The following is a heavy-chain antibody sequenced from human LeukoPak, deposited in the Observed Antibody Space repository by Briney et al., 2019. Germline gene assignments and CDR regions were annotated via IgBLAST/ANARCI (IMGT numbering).Heavy chain of an antibody. V-gene: IGHV1-69*13. CDR1: GYTFTSYG. D-gene: IGHD3-22*01. CDR3: AREHEDYDSSGYYPHFDY. J-gene: IGHJ4*02. Sequence: ASVKVSCKASGYTFTSYGISWVRQAPGQGLEWMGGIIPIFGTANYAQKFQGRVTITADESTSTAYMELSSLRSEDTAVYYCAREHEDYDSSGYYPHFDYWGQGTLVTVSS. CDR2: IIPIFGTA.